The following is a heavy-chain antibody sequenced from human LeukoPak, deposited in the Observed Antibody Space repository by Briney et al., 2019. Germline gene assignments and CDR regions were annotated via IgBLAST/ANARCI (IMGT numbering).Heavy chain of an antibody. D-gene: IGHD5-18*01. CDR3: ARETVDTAMNGYYYYYGMDV. V-gene: IGHV4-34*01. J-gene: IGHJ6*02. CDR2: INHSGSI. CDR1: GGSFSAYY. Sequence: SETLSLTCAVSGGSFSAYYWSLIRQPPGKGLEWIGEINHSGSINYNPSLKSRVTISIDTSKNQFSLKLSSVTAADTAVYYCARETVDTAMNGYYYYYGMDVWGQGTTVTVSS.